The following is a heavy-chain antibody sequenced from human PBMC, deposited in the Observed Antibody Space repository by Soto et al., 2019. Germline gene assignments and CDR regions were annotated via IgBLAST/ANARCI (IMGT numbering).Heavy chain of an antibody. Sequence: SVKVSCKASGYTFTGYYMHWVRQAPGQGLEWMGWINPNSGGTNYAQKFQGRVTMTRDTSISTAYMELSRLRSDDTAVYYCARDASSSNDNLREWNFGYWGQGNLVTVSS. CDR1: GYTFTGYY. CDR2: INPNSGGT. V-gene: IGHV1-2*02. J-gene: IGHJ4*02. D-gene: IGHD2-2*01. CDR3: ARDASSSNDNLREWNFGY.